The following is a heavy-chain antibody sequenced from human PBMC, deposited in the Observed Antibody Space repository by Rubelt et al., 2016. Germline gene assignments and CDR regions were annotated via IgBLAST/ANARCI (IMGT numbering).Heavy chain of an antibody. Sequence: QLQLQESGPGLVKPSETLSLTCTVSGGSISSSSYYWGWIRQPPGKGLEWIGSIYYSGSTYYNPSLKSRVTISVDTSKNQFSLKLSSVTAADTAVYYCAREVNVNYESNYYYGMDVWGQGTTVTVSS. J-gene: IGHJ6*02. CDR1: GGSISSSSYY. D-gene: IGHD4-11*01. CDR3: AREVNVNYESNYYYGMDV. V-gene: IGHV4-39*07. CDR2: IYYSGST.